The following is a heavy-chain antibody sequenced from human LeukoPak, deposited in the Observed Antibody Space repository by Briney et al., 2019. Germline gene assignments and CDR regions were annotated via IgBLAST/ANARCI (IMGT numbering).Heavy chain of an antibody. V-gene: IGHV1-18*04. CDR1: GYTFTSYG. Sequence: ASVKVSCKASGYTFTSYGISWVRQAAGQGLEWMGWISAYNGNTNYAQKLQGRVTMTTDTSTSTAYMELRSLRSDDTAVYYCARTHAYDILTGYYNRYFDYWGQGTLVTVSS. CDR2: ISAYNGNT. J-gene: IGHJ4*02. D-gene: IGHD3-9*01. CDR3: ARTHAYDILTGYYNRYFDY.